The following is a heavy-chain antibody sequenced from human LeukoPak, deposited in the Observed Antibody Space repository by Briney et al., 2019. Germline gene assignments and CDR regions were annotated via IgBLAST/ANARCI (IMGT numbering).Heavy chain of an antibody. CDR3: ASNRVEQQLIDY. Sequence: SETLSLTCSVSGDSTTSYYWSWIRQSPGKGLEWLGYVYKSGQIDYNPSLRSRVTVSVDRSKTQFSLRLRSVTAADTAVYYCASNRVEQQLIDYWGQGTLVTVSS. D-gene: IGHD6-13*01. J-gene: IGHJ4*02. CDR1: GDSTTSYY. CDR2: VYKSGQI. V-gene: IGHV4-59*12.